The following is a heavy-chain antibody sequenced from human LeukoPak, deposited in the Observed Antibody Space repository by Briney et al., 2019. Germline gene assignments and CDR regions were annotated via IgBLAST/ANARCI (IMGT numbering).Heavy chain of an antibody. CDR1: GYTFTSYA. D-gene: IGHD3-16*01. CDR3: ARDNDSRDPPHFDY. CDR2: INTNTGNP. J-gene: IGHJ4*02. V-gene: IGHV7-4-1*02. Sequence: ASVKVSCKASGYTFTSYAMNWVRQAPGQGLEWMGWINTNTGNPTYAQGFTGRFVFSLDTSVSTAYLQISSLKAEDTAVYYCARDNDSRDPPHFDYWGQGTLVTVSS.